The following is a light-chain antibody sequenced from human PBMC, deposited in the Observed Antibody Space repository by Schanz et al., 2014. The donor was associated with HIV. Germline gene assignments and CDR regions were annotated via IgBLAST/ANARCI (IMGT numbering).Light chain of an antibody. CDR1: QGISSY. CDR3: LQHNSYPWT. CDR2: AAS. Sequence: IQLTQSPSSLSAFVGDRVTITCRASQGISSYLAWFQQKPGKVPKRLIYAASSLQSGVPSRFSGSGFGTEFSLTISNLQPEDFATYYCLQHNSYPWTFGQGTKVEIK. J-gene: IGKJ1*01. V-gene: IGKV1-17*02.